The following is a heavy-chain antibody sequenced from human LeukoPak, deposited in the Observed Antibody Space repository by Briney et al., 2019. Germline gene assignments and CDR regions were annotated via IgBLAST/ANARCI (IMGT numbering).Heavy chain of an antibody. V-gene: IGHV3-30*18. CDR2: ISYDGSNK. Sequence: GGSLRLSCAASGFTFSSYGMHWVRQAPGKGLEWVAVISYDGSNKYYADSVKGRFTISRDNSKNTLYLQMNSLRAEDTAVYYCAKAGDSSGWYHPSPPFDYWDQGTLVTVSS. CDR3: AKAGDSSGWYHPSPPFDY. CDR1: GFTFSSYG. J-gene: IGHJ4*02. D-gene: IGHD6-19*01.